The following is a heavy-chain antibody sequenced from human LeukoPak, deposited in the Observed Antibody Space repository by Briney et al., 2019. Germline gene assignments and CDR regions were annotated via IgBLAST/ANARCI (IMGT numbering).Heavy chain of an antibody. CDR3: AKGRTPSQLLWFGDLGY. V-gene: IGHV3-23*01. Sequence: GGSLRLSCAASGSTFSSYAMSWVRQAPGKGLEWVSAISGSGGSTYYADSVKGRFTISRDSSKNTLYLQMNSLRAEDTAVYYCAKGRTPSQLLWFGDLGYWGQGTLVTVSS. D-gene: IGHD3-10*01. CDR2: ISGSGGST. J-gene: IGHJ4*02. CDR1: GSTFSSYA.